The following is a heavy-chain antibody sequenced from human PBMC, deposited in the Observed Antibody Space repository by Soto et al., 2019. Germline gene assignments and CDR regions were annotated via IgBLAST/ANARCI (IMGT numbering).Heavy chain of an antibody. Sequence: PGGSLRLSCAASGFTFSSYAMHWVRQAPGKGLEWVAVISYDGSNKYYADSVKGRFTISRDNSKNTLYLQMNSLRAEDTAVYYCAKNYYLDNWGQGTLVTVS. CDR3: AKNYYLDN. CDR2: ISYDGSNK. J-gene: IGHJ4*02. V-gene: IGHV3-30-3*02. CDR1: GFTFSSYA.